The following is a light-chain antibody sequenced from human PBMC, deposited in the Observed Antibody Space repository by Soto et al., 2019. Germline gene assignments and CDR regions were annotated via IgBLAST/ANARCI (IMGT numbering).Light chain of an antibody. CDR1: QSVFYSSNNNNY. CDR3: QQYYSTPRT. V-gene: IGKV4-1*01. Sequence: DIVMTQSPDSLAVSLGGGATINCKSSQSVFYSSNNNNYLAWYQQKPGQPPKLLIYCASTRDSGVPDRFSGSGSGTDFTLTISSLQAEDVAVYYCQQYYSTPRTFGQGTKVDIK. CDR2: CAS. J-gene: IGKJ1*01.